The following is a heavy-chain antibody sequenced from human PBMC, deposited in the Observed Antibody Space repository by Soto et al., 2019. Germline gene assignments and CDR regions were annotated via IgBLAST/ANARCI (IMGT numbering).Heavy chain of an antibody. CDR3: AKEGAGGYDDLPLDY. D-gene: IGHD5-12*01. CDR2: ISYDGSNK. J-gene: IGHJ4*02. V-gene: IGHV3-30*18. Sequence: QVQLVESGGGVVQPGRSLRLSCAASGFTFSSYSMHWVRQAPGKGLEWVAVISYDGSNKYYADSVKGRFTISRDNSKNTLYLQMNSLRAEDTAVYYCAKEGAGGYDDLPLDYWGQGTLVTVSS. CDR1: GFTFSSYS.